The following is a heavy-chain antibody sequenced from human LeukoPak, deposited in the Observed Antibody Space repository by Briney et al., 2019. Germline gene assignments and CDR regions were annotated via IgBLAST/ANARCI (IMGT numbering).Heavy chain of an antibody. J-gene: IGHJ6*02. CDR3: ARDLWLWFGDQTAGYYYYYGMDV. V-gene: IGHV4-39*07. CDR1: GGSISSSSYY. Sequence: PSETLSLTCTVSGGSISSSSYYWGWIRQPPGKGLEWIGSIYYSGSTYYNPSLKSRVTISVDTSKNQFSLKLSSVTAADTAVYYCARDLWLWFGDQTAGYYYYYGMDVWGQGTTVTVSS. CDR2: IYYSGST. D-gene: IGHD3-10*01.